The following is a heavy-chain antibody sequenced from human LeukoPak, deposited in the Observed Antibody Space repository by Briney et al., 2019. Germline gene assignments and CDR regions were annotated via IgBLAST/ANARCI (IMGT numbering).Heavy chain of an antibody. D-gene: IGHD6-6*01. J-gene: IGHJ5*02. CDR2: MNPNSGNT. CDR1: GYTFTSYD. CDR3: ARDGVWGSSSQGTLDP. V-gene: IGHV1-8*01. Sequence: GASVKVSCKASGYTFTSYDINWVRQATGQGLEWMGWMNPNSGNTGYAQKFQGRVIMTRNTSISTAYMELSSLRSEDTAVYYCARDGVWGSSSQGTLDPWGQGTLVTVSS.